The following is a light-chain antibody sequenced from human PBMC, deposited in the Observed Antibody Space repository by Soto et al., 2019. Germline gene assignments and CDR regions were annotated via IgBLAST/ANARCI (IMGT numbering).Light chain of an antibody. Sequence: EIQMTQSPSSLSASVGDRGTITCRASQNIRNWLAWYQQKPGKAPNXLIYDASSLKSGVPARFSGSASGTEFTLTISSLKPDDFATYYCQQYNTYSTFGQGTRLEIK. CDR2: DAS. CDR3: QQYNTYST. CDR1: QNIRNW. V-gene: IGKV1-5*01. J-gene: IGKJ5*01.